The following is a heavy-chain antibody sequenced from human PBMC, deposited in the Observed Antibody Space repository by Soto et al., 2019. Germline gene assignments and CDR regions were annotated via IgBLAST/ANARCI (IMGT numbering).Heavy chain of an antibody. CDR2: ISPYNGYT. V-gene: IGHV1-18*01. Sequence: VASVKVSCKASGYTFTSYGLSWVRQAPGQGLEWMGWISPYNGYTNYAQKLQGRVTMTTDTSTSTAYMELRSLRSDDTAVYYCARDGRGLLWFGELLKENDAFDIWGQATIVTVSS. J-gene: IGHJ3*02. CDR3: ARDGRGLLWFGELLKENDAFDI. CDR1: GYTFTSYG. D-gene: IGHD3-10*01.